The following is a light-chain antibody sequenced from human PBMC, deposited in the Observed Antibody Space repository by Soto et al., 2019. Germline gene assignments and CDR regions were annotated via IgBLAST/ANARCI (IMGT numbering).Light chain of an antibody. CDR3: VLYMGSGISV. CDR1: SGSVSTSYY. CDR2: STN. V-gene: IGLV8-61*01. J-gene: IGLJ1*01. Sequence: QAVVTQEXSFSVSPGGTVTLTCGLSSGSVSTSYYPSWYQQTPGQAPRTLIYSTNTRSSGVPDRFSGSILGXXXXXTITGXXXDDXSDYXXVLYMGSGISVFGTG.